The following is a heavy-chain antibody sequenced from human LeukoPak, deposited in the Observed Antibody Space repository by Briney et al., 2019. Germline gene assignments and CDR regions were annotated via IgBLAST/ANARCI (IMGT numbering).Heavy chain of an antibody. CDR1: GGSISSYY. Sequence: LETLSLTCTVSGGSISSYYWSWIREPPGKGLEWIGYIYYSGSTNYNPSLKSRVTISVDTSKNQFSLKLSSVTAADTAVYYCARTYDSGWPKRAYYVDYWGQGTLVTVSS. V-gene: IGHV4-59*01. CDR2: IYYSGST. J-gene: IGHJ4*02. CDR3: ARTYDSGWPKRAYYVDY. D-gene: IGHD6-19*01.